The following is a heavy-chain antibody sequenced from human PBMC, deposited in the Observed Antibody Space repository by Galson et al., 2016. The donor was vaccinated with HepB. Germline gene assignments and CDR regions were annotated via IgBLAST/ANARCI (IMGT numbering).Heavy chain of an antibody. J-gene: IGHJ6*02. CDR1: GFPFSKYW. V-gene: IGHV3-74*01. D-gene: IGHD6-13*01. Sequence: SLRLSCAASGFPFSKYWMHWVRQAPGKGLVWVSRINTDGSSTTYADSVKGRFTISRDNAKNTLYLQMNSLRAEDTALYYCTRVHREGIAAAGFQIWGQGTTVTVSS. CDR2: INTDGSST. CDR3: TRVHREGIAAAGFQI.